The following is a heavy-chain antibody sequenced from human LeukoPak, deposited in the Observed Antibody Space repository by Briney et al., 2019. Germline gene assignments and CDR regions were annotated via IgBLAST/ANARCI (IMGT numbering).Heavy chain of an antibody. V-gene: IGHV4-59*08. D-gene: IGHD5-24*01. CDR3: AGHAHREMATIHFDY. CDR1: GGSFSSYY. Sequence: SETLSLTCTVSGGSFSSYYWSWIRQPPGKGLEWIGYIYYSGSTNYNPSLKSRVTISVDTSKNQFSLKLSSVTAADTAVYYCAGHAHREMATIHFDYWGQGTLVTVSS. J-gene: IGHJ4*02. CDR2: IYYSGST.